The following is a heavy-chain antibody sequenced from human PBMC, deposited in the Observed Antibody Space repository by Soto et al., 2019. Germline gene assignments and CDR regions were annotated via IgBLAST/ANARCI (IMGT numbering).Heavy chain of an antibody. CDR1: GLTLSDAW. Sequence: EVQLVESGGGLVKPGWSLRLSCVGSGLTLSDAWMNWVRQIPGKGPEWVGRIKTKRDGAVTDYAALAKGRFTISRDDSENTVYLQMNSLKTEDTAVYYCAREWFGDFVWGQGTLVTVSS. D-gene: IGHD3-10*01. V-gene: IGHV3-15*05. CDR3: AREWFGDFV. J-gene: IGHJ4*02. CDR2: IKTKRDGAVT.